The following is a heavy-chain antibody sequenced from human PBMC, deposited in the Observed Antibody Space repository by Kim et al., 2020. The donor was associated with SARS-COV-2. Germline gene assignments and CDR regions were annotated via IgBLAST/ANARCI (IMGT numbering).Heavy chain of an antibody. CDR2: ISTNAGNP. Sequence: ASVKVSCKASGYTFTSYSINWVRQAPGQGLEWMGWISTNAGNPTYAQGFTGRFVFSLDTSVSTAYLQISSPKAEDTAVYYCARDPSVRGGYWGQGTLVTV. D-gene: IGHD2-2*01. CDR1: GYTFTSYS. CDR3: ARDPSVRGGY. V-gene: IGHV7-4-1*02. J-gene: IGHJ4*02.